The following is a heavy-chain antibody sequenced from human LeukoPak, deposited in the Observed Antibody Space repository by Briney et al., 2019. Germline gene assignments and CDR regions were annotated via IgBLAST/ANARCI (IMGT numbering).Heavy chain of an antibody. J-gene: IGHJ4*02. D-gene: IGHD3-22*01. V-gene: IGHV3-23*01. CDR2: ISEVAINT. CDR3: ALRSGYNLFEY. Sequence: PGGSLRLSCTGSGFAFSSYAMSWVRQAPGKGLEWVSTISEVAINTYYADPVKGRFAISRDNSKNTLYLQMSSLRAEDSAVYYCALRSGYNLFEYWGQGTLVTVSS. CDR1: GFAFSSYA.